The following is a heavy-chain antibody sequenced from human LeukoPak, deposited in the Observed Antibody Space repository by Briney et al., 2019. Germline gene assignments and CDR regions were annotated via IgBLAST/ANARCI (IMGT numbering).Heavy chain of an antibody. V-gene: IGHV1-69*05. D-gene: IGHD6-13*01. J-gene: IGHJ4*02. Sequence: ASVKVSCKASGGTFSSYAISWVRQAPGQGLEWMGGIIPIFGTANYAQKFQGRVTITTDESTSTAYMELSSLRSDDTAVYYCARSDAYSSSWFVLGHFDYWGQGTLVTVSS. CDR2: IIPIFGTA. CDR1: GGTFSSYA. CDR3: ARSDAYSSSWFVLGHFDY.